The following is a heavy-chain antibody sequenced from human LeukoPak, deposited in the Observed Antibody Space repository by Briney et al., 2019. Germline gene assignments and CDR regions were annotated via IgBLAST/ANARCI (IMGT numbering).Heavy chain of an antibody. J-gene: IGHJ4*02. CDR3: AREHSSGWYMPVDY. D-gene: IGHD6-19*01. CDR1: GGTFSSYG. CDR2: ISAYNGNT. V-gene: IGHV1-18*01. Sequence: GASVKVSCKASGGTFSSYGISWVRQAPGQGLEWMGWISAYNGNTNYAQKLQGRVTMTTDTSTSTAYMELRSLRSDDTAVYYCAREHSSGWYMPVDYWGQGTLVTVSS.